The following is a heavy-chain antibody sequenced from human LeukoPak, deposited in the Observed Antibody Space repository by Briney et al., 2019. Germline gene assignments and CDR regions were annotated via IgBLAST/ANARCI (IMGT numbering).Heavy chain of an antibody. CDR1: GGTFSSYA. V-gene: IGHV1-69*13. CDR3: ARVWYHRRSGYPSYGMDV. D-gene: IGHD3-22*01. CDR2: IIPIFGTA. Sequence: ASVKVSYKASGGTFSSYAISWVRQAPGQGLEWMGGIIPIFGTANYAQKFQGRVTITADESTSTAYMELSSLRSEDTAVYYCARVWYHRRSGYPSYGMDVWGQGTTVTVSS. J-gene: IGHJ6*02.